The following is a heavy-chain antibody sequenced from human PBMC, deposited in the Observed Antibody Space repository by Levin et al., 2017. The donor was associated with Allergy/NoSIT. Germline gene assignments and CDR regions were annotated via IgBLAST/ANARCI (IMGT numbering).Heavy chain of an antibody. CDR1: GFSFSYAW. CDR2: IKSKTDGGTT. D-gene: IGHD4/OR15-4a*01. J-gene: IGHJ4*02. V-gene: IGHV3-15*01. Sequence: GGSLRLSCAASGFSFSYAWMSWVRQAPGKGLEWVGRIKSKTDGGTTDYAAPVKGRFTISRDDSKTTVYLQMSSLKTEDTAVYYCATGTIGLRWGQGTLVTVSS. CDR3: ATGTIGLR.